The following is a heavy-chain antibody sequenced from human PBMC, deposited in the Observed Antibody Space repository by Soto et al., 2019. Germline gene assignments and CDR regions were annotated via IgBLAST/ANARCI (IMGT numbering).Heavy chain of an antibody. CDR1: GFSPSTPGVG. V-gene: IGHV2-5*02. D-gene: IGHD6-13*01. CDR3: AQGNFDYSRPTVGWFDP. Sequence: QITLKESGPTPVAPTQPLTLTCTVSGFSPSTPGVGVGWIRQPPVKALECLAFIYWAYHKSYSPSLKSRLTISRDTTKRQVVLTLTNMDPVDAALYYCAQGNFDYSRPTVGWFDPWGQGMQVTVSS. J-gene: IGHJ5*02. CDR2: IYWAYHK.